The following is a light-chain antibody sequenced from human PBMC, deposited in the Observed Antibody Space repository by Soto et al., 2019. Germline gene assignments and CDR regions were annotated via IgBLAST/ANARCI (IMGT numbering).Light chain of an antibody. V-gene: IGKV3-11*01. Sequence: EVVLTQSPATLSLSPGERATLSCRASQNIRTFLDWYQQKPCQAPRLLIYGASNRATGIPARFSGSGSGTDFTRTISSLESEDFAVYYGQQHSHWPPWTFGQGTRVEI. CDR2: GAS. J-gene: IGKJ1*01. CDR3: QQHSHWPPWT. CDR1: QNIRTF.